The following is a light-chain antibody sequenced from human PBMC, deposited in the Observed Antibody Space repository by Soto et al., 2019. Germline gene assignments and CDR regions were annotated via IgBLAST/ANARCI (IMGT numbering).Light chain of an antibody. CDR1: SSNIGAEYD. CDR2: GDN. V-gene: IGLV1-40*01. CDR3: QSYDRSLTTFV. Sequence: QSVLAQPPSVSGAPGHRVAISFTGGSSNIGAEYDVHWYQQLPGTAPKRLIYGDNNRPSAVPDRFSGSKSGTPASLAITGLQPEDAADYYCQSYDRSLTTFVFGTGKKVTV. J-gene: IGLJ1*01.